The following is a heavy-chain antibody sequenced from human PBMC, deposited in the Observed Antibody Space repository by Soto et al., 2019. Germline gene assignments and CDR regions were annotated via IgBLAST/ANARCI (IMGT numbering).Heavy chain of an antibody. CDR1: GYTFTSYD. Sequence: ASVKVSCKASGYTFTSYDINWVRQATGQGLEWMGWMNPNSGNTGYAQKFQGRVTMTRNTSISTAYMELSSLRSEDTAVYYCARGRRNILAGSSDYYYYYMDVWGKGTTVTLSS. CDR2: MNPNSGNT. CDR3: ARGRRNILAGSSDYYYYYMDV. V-gene: IGHV1-8*01. J-gene: IGHJ6*03. D-gene: IGHD3-9*01.